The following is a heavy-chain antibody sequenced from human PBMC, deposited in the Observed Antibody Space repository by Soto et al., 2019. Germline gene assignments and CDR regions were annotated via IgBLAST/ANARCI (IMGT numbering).Heavy chain of an antibody. CDR2: ISYDGNNK. D-gene: IGHD3-16*01. V-gene: IGHV3-30*04. Sequence: QVQXXXSGGGVXQPXXXLXLSCAASGFIFRSYEMHWVRQAPGKGLEWVAVISYDGNNKYYADSVKGRFTXXXXXSQXXXXXXXXXXXXXXXXXXXXATXXLGXRXFXXDYWGQGTLVTVSS. J-gene: IGHJ4*02. CDR3: ATXXLGXRXFXXDY. CDR1: GFIFRSYE.